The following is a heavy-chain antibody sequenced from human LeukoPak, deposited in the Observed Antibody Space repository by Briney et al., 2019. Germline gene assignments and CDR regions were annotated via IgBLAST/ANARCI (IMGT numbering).Heavy chain of an antibody. V-gene: IGHV3-23*01. CDR2: IIGPPCTT. J-gene: IGHJ4*02. CDR1: GFTFSSYA. CDR3: AKQTLSSWEYYFDY. D-gene: IGHD6-13*01. Sequence: SGGSLRLFCAASGFTFSSYAMRWVREARGEGLEGVSAIIGPPCTTYYPHSLKGRSTIPRDNSHHTLYLQMNSLTAHHTPVYYCAKQTLSSWEYYFDYWRQGTLVTVSS.